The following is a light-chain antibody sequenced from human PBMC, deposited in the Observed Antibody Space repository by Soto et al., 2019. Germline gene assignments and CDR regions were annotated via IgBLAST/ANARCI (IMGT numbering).Light chain of an antibody. J-gene: IGKJ4*01. CDR3: QQYYSTPLT. CDR1: QSVLYSSNNKNY. Sequence: DIVMTQSPDSLAVSLGERATINCKSSQSVLYSSNNKNYLAWYQQKPGQPTKLLIYWASTRESGVPDRFSGSGSGTDFTLTINSLQAEDVAVYYCQQYYSTPLTFGGGTKVEIK. CDR2: WAS. V-gene: IGKV4-1*01.